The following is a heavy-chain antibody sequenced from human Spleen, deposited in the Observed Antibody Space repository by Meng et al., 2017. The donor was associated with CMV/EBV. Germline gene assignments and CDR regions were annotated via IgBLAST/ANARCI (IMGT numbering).Heavy chain of an antibody. Sequence: SLRRAHFYGRWFLQYPEHGLVCLSCIYYCQGSFSIPSLRSRRTISVDMSKQQFSLKLTSVTAADTAVYYCARDVRITGTTRRYFDYWGQGILVTVSS. CDR1: SLRRAHFY. D-gene: IGHD1-7*01. J-gene: IGHJ4*02. CDR2: IYYCQGS. V-gene: IGHV4-31*02. CDR3: ARDVRITGTTRRYFDY.